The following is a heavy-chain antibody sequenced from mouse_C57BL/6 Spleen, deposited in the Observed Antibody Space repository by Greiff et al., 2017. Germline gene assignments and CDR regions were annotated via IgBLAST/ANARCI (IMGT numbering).Heavy chain of an antibody. D-gene: IGHD1-1*01. V-gene: IGHV14-1*01. J-gene: IGHJ3*01. CDR2: IDPEDGDT. CDR3: TILLRQAWFAY. Sequence: VHVKQSGAELVRPGASVKLSCTASGFNIKDYYMHWVKQRPEQGLEWIGRIDPEDGDTEYAPKFQGKATMTADTSSNTAYLQLSSLTSEDTAVYYCTILLRQAWFAYWGQGTLVTVSA. CDR1: GFNIKDYY.